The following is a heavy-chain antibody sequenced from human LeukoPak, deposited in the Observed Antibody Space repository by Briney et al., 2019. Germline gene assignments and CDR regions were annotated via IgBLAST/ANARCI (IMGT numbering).Heavy chain of an antibody. CDR1: GYTFTGYY. CDR3: ARGVHVRKYDSNHNCFDP. D-gene: IGHD3-22*01. CDR2: IDPNSGGT. V-gene: IGHV1-2*02. Sequence: ASVKVSCKASGYTFTGYYMHWVRQAPGQGLEWMGWIDPNSGGTNYAQKFQGRVTMTRDTSISTAYMVLNRLRSDDTAVYYCARGVHVRKYDSNHNCFDPWGQGTLVTVSS. J-gene: IGHJ5*02.